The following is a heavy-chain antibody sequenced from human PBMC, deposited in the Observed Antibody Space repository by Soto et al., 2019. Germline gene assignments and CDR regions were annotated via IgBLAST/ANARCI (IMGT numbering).Heavy chain of an antibody. J-gene: IGHJ4*02. Sequence: HPGGSLRLSCAASRFTFSSYAMSWVRQPPGKGLEWVSSITGSGGSTYNADSVKGRFTISRDNSRNTLFLQMNSLRAEDTAVYYCAKNRLRDGSSRQGFGSWGQGTLVTVSS. D-gene: IGHD6-6*01. CDR3: AKNRLRDGSSRQGFGS. CDR1: RFTFSSYA. V-gene: IGHV3-23*01. CDR2: ITGSGGST.